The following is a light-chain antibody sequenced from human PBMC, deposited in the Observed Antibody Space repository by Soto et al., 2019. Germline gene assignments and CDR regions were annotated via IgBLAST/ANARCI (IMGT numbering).Light chain of an antibody. V-gene: IGKV1-27*01. CDR2: SAS. CDR1: QGINNY. J-gene: IGKJ1*01. CDR3: QKYYRAPRT. Sequence: DIQMTQSPSSLSPSVGDSVTITCRASQGINNYLAWYQQKPGKVPVLLIYSASTLKSGVPSRFSGRGAGTDFTLTISSLQPEDFAPYYCQKYYRAPRTFGQGTKVEIK.